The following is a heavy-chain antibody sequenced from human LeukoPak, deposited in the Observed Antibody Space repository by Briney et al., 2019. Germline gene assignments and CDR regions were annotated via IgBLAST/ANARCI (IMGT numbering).Heavy chain of an antibody. Sequence: GGSLRLSCAASGFTFSDYYMSWIRQAPGKGLEWVSYISSSGSTIYYADSVKGRFTISRDNAKNSLYLQMNGLRAEDTAVYYCARTAGSSPYYYYYYMDVWGKGTTVTVSS. CDR2: ISSSGSTI. CDR1: GFTFSDYY. J-gene: IGHJ6*03. D-gene: IGHD6-6*01. CDR3: ARTAGSSPYYYYYYMDV. V-gene: IGHV3-11*04.